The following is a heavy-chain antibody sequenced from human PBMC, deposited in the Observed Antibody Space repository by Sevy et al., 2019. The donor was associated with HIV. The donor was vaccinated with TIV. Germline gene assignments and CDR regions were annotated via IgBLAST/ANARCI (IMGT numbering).Heavy chain of an antibody. D-gene: IGHD5-12*01. CDR1: GFTFSSYE. Sequence: GGSLRLSRAASGFTFSSYEMNWVRQAPGKGLEWVSFISSSGSTIYYADSVKGRFTISRDNAKNSLYLQMNSLRAEDTAVYYCARDDRGYSGYDRGNFDYWGQGTLVTVSS. CDR2: ISSSGSTI. CDR3: ARDDRGYSGYDRGNFDY. J-gene: IGHJ4*02. V-gene: IGHV3-48*03.